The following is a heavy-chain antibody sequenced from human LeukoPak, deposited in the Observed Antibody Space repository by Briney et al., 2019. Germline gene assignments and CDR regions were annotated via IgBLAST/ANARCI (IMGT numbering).Heavy chain of an antibody. CDR1: GGTFSSYA. J-gene: IGHJ4*02. D-gene: IGHD6-13*01. CDR3: ASEQQLPPAEDYFDY. Sequence: SVKVSCKASGGTFSSYAISWERQAPGQGLEWMGRIIPILGIANYAQKFQGRVTITADKSTSTAYMELSSLRSEDTAVYYCASEQQLPPAEDYFDYWGQGTLVTVSS. V-gene: IGHV1-69*04. CDR2: IIPILGIA.